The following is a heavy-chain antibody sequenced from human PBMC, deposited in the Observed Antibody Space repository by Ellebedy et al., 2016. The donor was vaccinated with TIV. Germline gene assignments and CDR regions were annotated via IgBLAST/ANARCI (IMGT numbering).Heavy chain of an antibody. V-gene: IGHV1-69*05. J-gene: IGHJ1*01. CDR3: AACFNCDEYFQH. CDR1: GDTFSTSA. D-gene: IGHD2-21*01. Sequence: SVKVSXKASGDTFSTSAISWIRQAPGEGLEWMGGLVSSFQVASNAQKFEGRLTITTDASTRTAYMELSSLRSDDTAVYFCAACFNCDEYFQHWGQGTLVTVS. CDR2: LVSSFQVA.